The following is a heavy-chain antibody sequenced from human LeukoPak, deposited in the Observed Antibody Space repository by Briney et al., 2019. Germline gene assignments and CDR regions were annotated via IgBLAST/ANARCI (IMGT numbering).Heavy chain of an antibody. CDR1: GFTVSSNY. Sequence: GGSLRLSCAASGFTVSSNYMSWVRQAPGKGLEWVSVIYSGGSTYYADSVKGRFTFSRDNSKNTLYLQMNSLRAEDTAVYYCARDPDGDYGMDVWGQGTTVTVSS. CDR2: IYSGGST. CDR3: ARDPDGDYGMDV. J-gene: IGHJ6*02. V-gene: IGHV3-66*01. D-gene: IGHD4-17*01.